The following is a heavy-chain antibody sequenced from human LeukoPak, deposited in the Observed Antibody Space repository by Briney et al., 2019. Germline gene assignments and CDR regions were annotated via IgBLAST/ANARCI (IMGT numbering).Heavy chain of an antibody. V-gene: IGHV5-51*01. CDR2: IYPDNSNT. J-gene: IGHJ5*02. Sequence: GESLKISCKASGYSFPGYWIGWVRQMPGKGLEWMGIIYPDNSNTRYNPSFQGQVTISADKSISTAYLQWSSLKASGTAIYYCARQAAAVATVPLLYFDPWGQGTLVTVSS. CDR1: GYSFPGYW. CDR3: ARQAAAVATVPLLYFDP. D-gene: IGHD1-1*01.